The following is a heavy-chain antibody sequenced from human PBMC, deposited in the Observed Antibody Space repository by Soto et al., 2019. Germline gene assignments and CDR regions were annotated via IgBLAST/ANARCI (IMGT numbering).Heavy chain of an antibody. CDR1: GGSISSGGYY. CDR3: AREPLWFGELLHNDAFDI. V-gene: IGHV4-31*01. CDR2: IYYSGST. D-gene: IGHD3-10*01. J-gene: IGHJ3*02. Sequence: QVQLQESGPGLVKPSQTLSLTCTVSGGSISSGGYYWSWIRQHPGKGLEWIGYIYYSGSTYYNPSLKRLVSISVHTSKNQFSLKLSSVTAADTAVYYCAREPLWFGELLHNDAFDIWGQGTMVTVSS.